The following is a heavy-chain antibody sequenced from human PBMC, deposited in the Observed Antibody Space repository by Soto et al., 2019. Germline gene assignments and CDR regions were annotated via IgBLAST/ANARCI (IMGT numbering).Heavy chain of an antibody. J-gene: IGHJ4*02. CDR3: ARDRLGAGELSSMGYVDY. Sequence: QVQLVESGGSVVQPGRSLRLSCEASGFTFTSYAMHWVRQAPGKGLEWVAVIYYDGINEYYADSVKGRFTISRDNSKNTLFLQMSSLRVGDTAVYYGARDRLGAGELSSMGYVDYWGQAPLVTVSS. CDR2: IYYDGINE. D-gene: IGHD3-16*02. CDR1: GFTFTSYA. V-gene: IGHV3-30*15.